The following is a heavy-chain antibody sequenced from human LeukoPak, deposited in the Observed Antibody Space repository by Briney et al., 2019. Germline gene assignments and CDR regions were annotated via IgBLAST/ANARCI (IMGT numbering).Heavy chain of an antibody. CDR3: AKGSGIQLRLLFDY. D-gene: IGHD5-18*01. V-gene: IGHV3-23*01. CDR1: GFTFSSYA. J-gene: IGHJ4*02. CDR2: ISYSGGTT. Sequence: GGSLRLSCAGSGFTFSSYAVSWVRQAPGEGLEWVSTISYSGGTTYYADSVKGRFTISRDNSKNTLYLQMNSLRAEDTAVYYCAKGSGIQLRLLFDYWGQGTLVTVSS.